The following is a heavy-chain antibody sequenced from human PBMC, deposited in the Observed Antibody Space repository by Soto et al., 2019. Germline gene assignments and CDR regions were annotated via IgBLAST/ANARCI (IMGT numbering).Heavy chain of an antibody. CDR3: ARGTYYDFWSGYNDAFEI. CDR2: INSNGSST. D-gene: IGHD3-3*01. CDR1: GFTFSSYA. V-gene: IGHV3-74*01. Sequence: TGGSLRLSCAASGFTFSSYAMSWVRQAPGKGLEWVSAINSNGSSTNYADSVKGRFTISRDNAKNTLYLQMNSLRAEDTAVYYCARGTYYDFWSGYNDAFEIWGQGTMVTVSS. J-gene: IGHJ3*02.